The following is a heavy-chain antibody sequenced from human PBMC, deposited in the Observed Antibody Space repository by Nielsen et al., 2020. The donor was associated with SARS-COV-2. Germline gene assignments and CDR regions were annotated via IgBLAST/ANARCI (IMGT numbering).Heavy chain of an antibody. Sequence: ASVKVSCKASGYTFTSNGISWVRQAPGQGLEWMGWISTHKGKTNYAQKLQGRVTMTTDTSTSTAYMELSSLSSEDTAVYYCARITPSSGWDYWGQGTLVTVSS. D-gene: IGHD6-19*01. V-gene: IGHV1-18*01. CDR3: ARITPSSGWDY. J-gene: IGHJ4*02. CDR2: ISTHKGKT. CDR1: GYTFTSNG.